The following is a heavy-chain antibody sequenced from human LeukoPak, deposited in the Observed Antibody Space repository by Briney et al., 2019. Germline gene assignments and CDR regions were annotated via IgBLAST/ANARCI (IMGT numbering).Heavy chain of an antibody. CDR2: IRSKANSYAT. D-gene: IGHD3-10*01. CDR1: GFTFSGSA. CDR3: YTYYYGSGSYNPPFYFDY. Sequence: QAGGALRISCAASGFTFSGSAMHWVRPAFGKRLGWGGRIRSKANSYATAYAASVKGRFTISRDDSKNTAYLQMNSLKTEDTAVYYCYTYYYGSGSYNPPFYFDYWGQGTLVTVSS. J-gene: IGHJ4*02. V-gene: IGHV3-73*01.